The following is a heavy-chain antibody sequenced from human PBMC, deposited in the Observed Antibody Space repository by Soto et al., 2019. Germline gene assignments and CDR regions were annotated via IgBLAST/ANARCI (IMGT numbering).Heavy chain of an antibody. CDR2: IYYSGST. V-gene: IGHV4-31*03. D-gene: IGHD3-10*01. CDR1: GGSISSGGYY. J-gene: IGHJ4*02. Sequence: QVQLQESGPGLVKPSQTLSLTCTVSGGSISSGGYYWSWIRQHPGKGLGWIGYIYYSGSTYYNPSLNSRGTISVDTSKNQFSLKLSSVTAADTAVYYCARSSGHTMLNPYWGQGTLVTVSS. CDR3: ARSSGHTMLNPY.